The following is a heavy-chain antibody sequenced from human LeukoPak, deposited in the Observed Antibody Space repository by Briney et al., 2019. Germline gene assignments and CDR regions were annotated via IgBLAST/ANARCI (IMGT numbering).Heavy chain of an antibody. J-gene: IGHJ6*03. CDR3: ARAHDILTGPYYYYYYYMDV. Sequence: KASETLSLTCAVYGGSFSGYYWSWIRQPPGKGLEWIGETNHSGSTNYNPSLKSRVTISVDTSKNQFSLKLSSVTAADTAVYYCARAHDILTGPYYYYYYYMDVWGKGTTVTVSS. D-gene: IGHD3-9*01. V-gene: IGHV4-34*01. CDR2: TNHSGST. CDR1: GGSFSGYY.